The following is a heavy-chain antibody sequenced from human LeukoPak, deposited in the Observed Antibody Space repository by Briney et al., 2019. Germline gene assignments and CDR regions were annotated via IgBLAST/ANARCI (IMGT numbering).Heavy chain of an antibody. Sequence: ASVKVSCKASGYTFTSYGISGVRHAPGQGREWMGWISAYNGNTNYAQKLQGRVTMTTDTSTSTAYMELRSLRSDDTAVYYCARETGTTPDDYWGQGTLVTVSS. CDR3: ARETGTTPDDY. D-gene: IGHD1-1*01. CDR1: GYTFTSYG. J-gene: IGHJ4*02. V-gene: IGHV1-18*01. CDR2: ISAYNGNT.